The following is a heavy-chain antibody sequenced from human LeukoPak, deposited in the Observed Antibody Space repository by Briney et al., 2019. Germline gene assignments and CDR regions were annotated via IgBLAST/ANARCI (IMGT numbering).Heavy chain of an antibody. D-gene: IGHD4-17*01. CDR2: INSDESST. CDR1: GFTFSSYW. V-gene: IGHV3-74*01. J-gene: IGHJ5*01. Sequence: GGSLTLSCAASGFTFSSYWIHWARQAPGKGLVWVSRINSDESSTSYADSVKGRFTISRDNAKNTLYLQMNSLRAEDTAVYYCASYGDCLYSLGQGTLVTVSS. CDR3: ASYGDCLYS.